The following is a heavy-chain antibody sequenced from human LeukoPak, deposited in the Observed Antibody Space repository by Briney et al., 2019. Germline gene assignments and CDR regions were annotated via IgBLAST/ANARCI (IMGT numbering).Heavy chain of an antibody. CDR1: GGSISSYF. D-gene: IGHD3-16*01. J-gene: IGHJ4*02. CDR3: ANSNRSKCHGCFYQ. CDR2: VHRNGGT. Sequence: SETLSLTCSVSGGSISSYFWSWIRQPPGKGLEWIGYVHRNGGTSYNPSLNSRGTISVATSKSQFSLTVTSVTAADTAVYYCANSNRSKCHGCFYQRGLGTLVTVSS. V-gene: IGHV4-4*09.